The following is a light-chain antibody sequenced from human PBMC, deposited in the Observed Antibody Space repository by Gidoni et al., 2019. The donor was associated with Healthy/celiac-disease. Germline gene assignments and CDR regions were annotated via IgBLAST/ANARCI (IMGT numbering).Light chain of an antibody. CDR2: AAS. Sequence: DIQMTQSPSSLSASVGDRVTITCRASQSISSYLNWYQHKPGKAPKLLIYAASSLQSGVPSRFSGSGAGTDFTSTISSLQPEDFATYYCQQSYSTPWTFGQGTKVEIK. CDR3: QQSYSTPWT. CDR1: QSISSY. J-gene: IGKJ1*01. V-gene: IGKV1-39*01.